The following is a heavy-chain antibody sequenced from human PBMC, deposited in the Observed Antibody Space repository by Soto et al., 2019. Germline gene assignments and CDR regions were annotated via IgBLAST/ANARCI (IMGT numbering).Heavy chain of an antibody. D-gene: IGHD3-3*02. CDR2: ISGSGGST. Sequence: PGGSLRLSCAASGFTFSSYAMSWVRQAPGKGLEWVSAISGSGGSTYYADSVKGRFTIPRDNSKNTLYLQMNSLRAGDTAVYYCAKDRYQNFWSGYPPADYWGQGTLVTVSS. CDR3: AKDRYQNFWSGYPPADY. CDR1: GFTFSSYA. J-gene: IGHJ4*02. V-gene: IGHV3-23*01.